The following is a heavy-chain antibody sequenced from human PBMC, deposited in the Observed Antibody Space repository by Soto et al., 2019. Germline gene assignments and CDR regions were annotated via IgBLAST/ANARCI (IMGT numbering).Heavy chain of an antibody. J-gene: IGHJ6*02. V-gene: IGHV3-53*01. Sequence: GGSLRLSCAASGFTVTSNYITWVRQATGKGLEWVSVISVAGTAHYAESVKGRVTVTRDKSENTVYLQMDSLRAEDTAVYYCARAVRSGYNYYYYNGIDVWGQGTTVTVSS. CDR3: ARAVRSGYNYYYYNGIDV. D-gene: IGHD5-12*01. CDR1: GFTVTSNY. CDR2: ISVAGTA.